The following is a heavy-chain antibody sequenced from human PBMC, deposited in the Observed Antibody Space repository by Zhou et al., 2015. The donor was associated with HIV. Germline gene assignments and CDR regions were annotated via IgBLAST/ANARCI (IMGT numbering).Heavy chain of an antibody. V-gene: IGHV1-69*06. J-gene: IGHJ2*01. D-gene: IGHD7-27*01. CDR1: GGTLGNYG. CDR3: AREGWGSWYFDL. CDR2: IIPIFGTA. Sequence: QVQLVQSGSELKKPGSSVKVSCRASGGTLGNYGISWVRQAPGQGLEWMGGIIPIFGTASYAQRFQGRVTITADKSTSTAYMDLSSLRSEDTAVYYCAREGWGSWYFDLWGRGTLVSVSS.